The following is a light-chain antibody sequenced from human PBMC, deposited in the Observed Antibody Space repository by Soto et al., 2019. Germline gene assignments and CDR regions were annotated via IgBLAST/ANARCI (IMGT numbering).Light chain of an antibody. CDR3: QQYGSSPIT. CDR1: QRVSTSY. V-gene: IGKV3-20*01. Sequence: EIALTQSPGTLSLSPGERVTLSCRASQRVSTSYLAWYQHKPGQAPRLLIYGASSRATGIPDRFSGSGSGTDFTLTISRLEPEDFAVYYCQQYGSSPITFGQGTRLEIK. CDR2: GAS. J-gene: IGKJ5*01.